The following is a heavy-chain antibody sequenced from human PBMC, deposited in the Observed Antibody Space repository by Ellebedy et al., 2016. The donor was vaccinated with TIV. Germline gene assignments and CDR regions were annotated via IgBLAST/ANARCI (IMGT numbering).Heavy chain of an antibody. D-gene: IGHD4-23*01. CDR2: VYHSGSA. Sequence: SETLSLTXTVSGGSIISSYYWGWIRQPPGKGLEWIGSVYHSGSAYYNPSLKSRVTISVDTSTNHFSLNLNSVTAADTAVYYCAKHAGAMTTVVKGGDSWGQGTLVTVSA. CDR3: AKHAGAMTTVVKGGDS. V-gene: IGHV4-39*01. J-gene: IGHJ4*02. CDR1: GGSIISSYY.